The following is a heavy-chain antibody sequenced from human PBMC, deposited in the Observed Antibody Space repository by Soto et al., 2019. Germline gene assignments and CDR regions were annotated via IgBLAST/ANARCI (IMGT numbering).Heavy chain of an antibody. CDR1: GFTFSSYS. CDR2: ISSSSSTI. J-gene: IGHJ3*02. Sequence: ESGGGLVQPGGSLRLSCAASGFTFSSYSMNWVRQAPGKGLEWASYISSSSSTIYYADSVKGRFTISRDNAKNSLYLQMNSLRAEDTAVYCCARDDPITIFGVADAFDIWGQGTMVTVSS. D-gene: IGHD3-3*01. CDR3: ARDDPITIFGVADAFDI. V-gene: IGHV3-48*01.